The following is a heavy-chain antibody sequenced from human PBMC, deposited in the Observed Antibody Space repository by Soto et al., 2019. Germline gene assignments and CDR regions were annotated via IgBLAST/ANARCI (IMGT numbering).Heavy chain of an antibody. D-gene: IGHD3-10*01. Sequence: SGPTLVNATQTLTLTCTFSGLSLNTSGMCVSWIRQPPGKALEWLARIDWDDDKYYSTSLKTRLTISKDTSKNQVVLTMTNMDPVDTATYYCARIPFLGSGSYALGYWGQGTLVTVSS. V-gene: IGHV2-70*11. CDR2: IDWDDDK. J-gene: IGHJ4*02. CDR3: ARIPFLGSGSYALGY. CDR1: GLSLNTSGMC.